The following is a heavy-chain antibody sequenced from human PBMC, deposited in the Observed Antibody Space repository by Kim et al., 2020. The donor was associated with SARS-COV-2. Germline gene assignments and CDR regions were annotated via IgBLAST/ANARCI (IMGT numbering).Heavy chain of an antibody. Sequence: ASVKVSCKVSGYTLNELSMHWVRQAPGKGLEWMGGFDPEDGETIYAQKFQGRVTMTEDTSTDTAYMELSSLRSEDTAVYYCATDLVLLWFGELLIWGQGTLVTVSS. CDR3: ATDLVLLWFGELLI. D-gene: IGHD3-10*01. J-gene: IGHJ4*02. CDR1: GYTLNELS. CDR2: FDPEDGET. V-gene: IGHV1-24*01.